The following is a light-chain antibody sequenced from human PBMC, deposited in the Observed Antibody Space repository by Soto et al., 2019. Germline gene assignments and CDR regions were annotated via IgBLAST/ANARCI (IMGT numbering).Light chain of an antibody. V-gene: IGKV1-39*01. J-gene: IGKJ1*01. CDR2: AAS. Sequence: DIQMTQSPSSLSASVGDRVTITCRASQSISIYLNWYQQKPGKASKLLIYAASSLQSGVPSRFSGSGSGTDFTLTISSLEPEDFAVYYCQQRSNWPWTFGQGTKVDIK. CDR1: QSISIY. CDR3: QQRSNWPWT.